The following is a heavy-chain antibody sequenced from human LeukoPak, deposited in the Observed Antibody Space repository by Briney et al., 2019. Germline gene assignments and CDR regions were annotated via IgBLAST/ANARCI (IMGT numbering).Heavy chain of an antibody. CDR2: IKHDGIEK. V-gene: IGHV3-7*01. Sequence: GGSLRLSCAASGFMFSSYWMSWVRQAPGKGLEWVANIKHDGIEKYYVDSVKGRFTVSRDNAKKSLYLEMNSLRVEDTAVYYCASGERLFAYWGQGSLVTVSS. J-gene: IGHJ4*02. CDR3: ASGERLFAY. D-gene: IGHD3-3*01. CDR1: GFMFSSYW.